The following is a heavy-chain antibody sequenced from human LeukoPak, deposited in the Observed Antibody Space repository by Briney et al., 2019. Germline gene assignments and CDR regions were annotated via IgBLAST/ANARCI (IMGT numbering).Heavy chain of an antibody. CDR1: GFTFSSYA. J-gene: IGHJ3*02. D-gene: IGHD3-16*02. CDR2: ISYDGSNK. Sequence: PGRSLRLSCAASGFTFSSYAMHWVRQAPGKGLEWVAVISYDGSNKYYADSVKGRFTISRDNAKNSLYLQMTSLRAEDTAVYFCGRGYQWAVDIWGQGTMVTVSS. CDR3: GRGYQWAVDI. V-gene: IGHV3-30-3*01.